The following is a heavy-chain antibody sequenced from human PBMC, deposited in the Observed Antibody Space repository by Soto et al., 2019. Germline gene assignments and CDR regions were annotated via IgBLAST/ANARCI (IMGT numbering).Heavy chain of an antibody. CDR3: FGGNGGPQ. CDR2: IKPDGGAT. V-gene: IGHV3-7*03. Sequence: PEGSLRLSCATSDFTFRNSWINWVRQAPGKGLEWVANIKPDGGATNYVDSVKGRFTISRDNVRNSASLQMNSLRVEDTAVYFCFGGNGGPQWGQGTLVTVSS. CDR1: DFTFRNSW. J-gene: IGHJ4*02. D-gene: IGHD3-16*01.